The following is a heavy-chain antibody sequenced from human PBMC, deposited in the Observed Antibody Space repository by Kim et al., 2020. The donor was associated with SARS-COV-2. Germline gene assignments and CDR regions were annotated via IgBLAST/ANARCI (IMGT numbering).Heavy chain of an antibody. CDR1: GYTLTAYY. CDR3: TREVEFGGTTGGRYLDY. D-gene: IGHD1-1*01. CDR2: SNPTSGDT. J-gene: IGHJ4*02. Sequence: ASVKVSCKASGYTLTAYYMHWVRQAPGQGLQWRVRSNPTSGDTNYAQQFLGSVTMTRDTSISTAYVELSSLTSDDTAMCYCTREVEFGGTTGGRYLDYWGRGALVTVSS. V-gene: IGHV1-2*06.